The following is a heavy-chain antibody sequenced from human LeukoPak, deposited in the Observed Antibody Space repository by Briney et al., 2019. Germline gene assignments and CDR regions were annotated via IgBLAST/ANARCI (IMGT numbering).Heavy chain of an antibody. CDR2: FSGSGGST. Sequence: GGSLTLSCPASGFTPRSYAMSRVRQAPGTGLECIPGFSGSGGSTYYAAAVKGLFTISRDNSKNSLYLQMNSLRAEDTVVYYCAKAVTPFDAFDIWGQGTTVTVSS. CDR1: GFTPRSYA. V-gene: IGHV3-23*01. CDR3: AKAVTPFDAFDI. D-gene: IGHD3-16*02. J-gene: IGHJ3*02.